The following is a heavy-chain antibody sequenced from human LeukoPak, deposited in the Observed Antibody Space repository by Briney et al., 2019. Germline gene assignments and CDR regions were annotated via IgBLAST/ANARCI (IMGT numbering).Heavy chain of an antibody. J-gene: IGHJ6*03. CDR2: IIPIFGTA. CDR3: ASGGNHYYYYDMDV. D-gene: IGHD4-23*01. Sequence: SVKVSCKASGGTFISYAISWVRQAPGQGLEWMGGIIPIFGTANYAQKFQGRVTITTDESTSTAYMELSSLRSEDTAVYYCASGGNHYYYYDMDVWGKGTTVTVSS. V-gene: IGHV1-69*05. CDR1: GGTFISYA.